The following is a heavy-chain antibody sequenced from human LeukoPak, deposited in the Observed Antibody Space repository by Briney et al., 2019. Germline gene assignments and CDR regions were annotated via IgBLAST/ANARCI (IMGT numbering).Heavy chain of an antibody. CDR2: ISSFSDHI. J-gene: IGHJ5*01. V-gene: IGHV3-21*01. CDR3: ARGGLRYCSSPTCSKFPYNWFDS. CDR1: GFDFDTFS. Sequence: PGGSLILSCTASGFDFDTFSMNWARRAPGKGLEWVSSISSFSDHIYYVDSLKGRFTISRDNAKKSLYLQMNNLKDEDTAEYFCARGGLRYCSSPTCSKFPYNWFDSWGQGILVVVSS. D-gene: IGHD2-2*01.